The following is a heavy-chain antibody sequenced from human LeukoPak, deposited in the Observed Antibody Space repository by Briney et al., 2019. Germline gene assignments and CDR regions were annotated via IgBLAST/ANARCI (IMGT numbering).Heavy chain of an antibody. Sequence: GGSLRLSCAASGFTFSSYGFHWVRRAPGKGLEWVAVIRYDGSNKYYGDSVKGRFTISRDNSKNTVYLQMNSLRAEDTAVYYCARGVFDGDLLTGYWYFDLWGRGTLVTVSS. CDR1: GFTFSSYG. CDR3: ARGVFDGDLLTGYWYFDL. V-gene: IGHV3-33*01. CDR2: IRYDGSNK. D-gene: IGHD1-20*01. J-gene: IGHJ2*01.